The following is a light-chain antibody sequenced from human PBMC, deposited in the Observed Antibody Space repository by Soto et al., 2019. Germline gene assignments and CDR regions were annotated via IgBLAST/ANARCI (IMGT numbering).Light chain of an antibody. V-gene: IGLV2-23*02. J-gene: IGLJ2*01. CDR1: SSDVGSYNL. Sequence: QSALTQPASVSGSPGQSITISCTGTSSDVGSYNLVSWYQQHPGKAPKLMIYEASKRPSGVSNRFSGSKSGNTASLTISGLQAEDVADYFCSSYAGVSTFVLFGGGTKVTVL. CDR2: EAS. CDR3: SSYAGVSTFVL.